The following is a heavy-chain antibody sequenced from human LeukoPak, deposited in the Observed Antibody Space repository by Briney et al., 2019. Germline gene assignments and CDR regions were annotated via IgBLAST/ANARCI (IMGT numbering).Heavy chain of an antibody. CDR1: GGSISSSSYY. CDR2: IYYSGST. J-gene: IGHJ6*03. Sequence: SETLSLTCTVSGGSISSSSYYWGWIRQPPGKGLEWIGSIYYSGSTYYNPSLKSRVTISVDTSKNQFSLKLSSVTAADTAVYYCASLLYYSSGWYAGDYYYMDVWGKGTTVTISS. CDR3: ASLLYYSSGWYAGDYYYMDV. D-gene: IGHD6-19*01. V-gene: IGHV4-39*01.